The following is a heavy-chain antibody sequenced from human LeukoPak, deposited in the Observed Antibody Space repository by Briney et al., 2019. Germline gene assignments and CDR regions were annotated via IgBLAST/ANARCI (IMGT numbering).Heavy chain of an antibody. CDR2: IKQDGSEK. CDR3: ARLNQDYSNYAGSGYFDY. J-gene: IGHJ4*02. D-gene: IGHD4-11*01. CDR1: GFTFSNYW. Sequence: GGSLRLSCAASGFTFSNYWMTWVRQAPGKGLEWVANIKQDGSEKYYVDSVKGRFTISRDNAKNSLYLQMNSLRAEDTAMYYCARLNQDYSNYAGSGYFDYWGQGTLVTVSS. V-gene: IGHV3-7*04.